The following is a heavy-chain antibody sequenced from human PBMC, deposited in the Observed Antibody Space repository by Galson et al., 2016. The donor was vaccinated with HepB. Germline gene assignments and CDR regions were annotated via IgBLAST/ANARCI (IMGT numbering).Heavy chain of an antibody. CDR2: INPKFGQP. J-gene: IGHJ4*02. V-gene: IGHV1-2*02. Sequence: SVKVSCKASEDILTDHFIHWVRQAPGEGLEWLGWINPKFGQPVSSQNFQGRLTLTRDTSMTTFYLELTGLRIDDTAIYYCARGPGFHCRDGSCYSLDFWGQGTLVSVST. D-gene: IGHD2-15*01. CDR3: ARGPGFHCRDGSCYSLDF. CDR1: EDILTDHF.